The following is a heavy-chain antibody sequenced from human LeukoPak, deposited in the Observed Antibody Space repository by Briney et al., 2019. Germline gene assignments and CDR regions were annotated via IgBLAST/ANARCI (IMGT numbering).Heavy chain of an antibody. J-gene: IGHJ4*02. V-gene: IGHV3-30*02. CDR1: GFTFSSYG. Sequence: GSLRLSCAASGFTFSSYGMHWVRQAPGKGLEWVAFIRYDGSNKYYADPVKGRFTISRDNSKNTLYLQMNSLRAEDTAVYYCAKAQTVGATTFDYWGQGTLVTVSS. CDR2: IRYDGSNK. D-gene: IGHD1-26*01. CDR3: AKAQTVGATTFDY.